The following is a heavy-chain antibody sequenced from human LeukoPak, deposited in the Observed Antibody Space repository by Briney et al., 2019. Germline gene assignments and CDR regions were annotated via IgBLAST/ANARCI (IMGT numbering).Heavy chain of an antibody. Sequence: GGSLRLSCAASGFTFSNAWMSWVRQAPGKGLEWVGRIKSKTDGGTTDYAAPVKSRFTISRDDSKNTLYLQMNSLKTEDTAVYYCTTSSIVVVTAITDYWGQGTLVTVSS. CDR2: IKSKTDGGTT. J-gene: IGHJ4*02. D-gene: IGHD2-21*02. CDR1: GFTFSNAW. V-gene: IGHV3-15*01. CDR3: TTSSIVVVTAITDY.